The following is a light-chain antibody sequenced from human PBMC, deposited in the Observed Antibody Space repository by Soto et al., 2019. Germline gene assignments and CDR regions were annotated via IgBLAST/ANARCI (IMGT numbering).Light chain of an antibody. Sequence: EIVMTQSPGTLSLSRGERATLSCRASQSVSSNLAWYQQIPGQAPRLLIYGASTRATGIPARFSGSGSGTEFTLAISSLQSEYFVICYSPRSTDWPYTF. V-gene: IGKV3-15*01. CDR1: QSVSSN. CDR2: GAS. CDR3: PRSTDWPYT. J-gene: IGKJ4*02.